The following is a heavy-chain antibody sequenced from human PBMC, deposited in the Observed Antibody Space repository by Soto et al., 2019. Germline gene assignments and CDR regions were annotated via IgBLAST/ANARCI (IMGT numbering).Heavy chain of an antibody. V-gene: IGHV1-18*01. D-gene: IGHD1-1*01. CDR3: ARGRYGDY. CDR2: ISAHNGNT. Sequence: QVHLVQSGAEGKKPGASVKVSCKGSGYAFTTYGIARVRQAPGQGLEWMGWISAHNGNTNYAQKVQGRVPVTRGTSTSTACMELRSLRSHDTAVDYCARGRYGDYWGQGALVTVSS. J-gene: IGHJ4*02. CDR1: GYAFTTYG.